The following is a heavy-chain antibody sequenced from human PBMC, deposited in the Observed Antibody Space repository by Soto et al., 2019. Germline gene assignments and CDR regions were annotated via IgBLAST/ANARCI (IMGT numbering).Heavy chain of an antibody. CDR1: DTSISSTSHY. CDR3: ANYSPDYYGSSGYYSPFNY. V-gene: IGHV4-39*01. D-gene: IGHD3-22*01. Sequence: SETLSLTCSVSDTSISSTSHYWGWIRQPPGKGLESFASIYYIGSTYYNSSLKSRVTISVDTSKNQFSLKLNSVTAADTAVYYCANYSPDYYGSSGYYSPFNYWGQGTQVTVCS. J-gene: IGHJ4*02. CDR2: IYYIGST.